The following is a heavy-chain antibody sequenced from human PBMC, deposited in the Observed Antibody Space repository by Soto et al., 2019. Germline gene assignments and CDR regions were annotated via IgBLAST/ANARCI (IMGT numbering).Heavy chain of an antibody. D-gene: IGHD4-17*01. J-gene: IGHJ6*02. CDR3: ARGFDYGAYYYYGMDV. V-gene: IGHV3-48*02. CDR1: GFTFSSYS. CDR2: ISSSSSTI. Sequence: GGSLRLSCAASGFTFSSYSMNWVRQAPGKGLEWVSYISSSSSTIYYADSVKGRFTISRDNAKNSLYLQMNSLRDEDTAVYYCARGFDYGAYYYYGMDVWGQGTTVTVSS.